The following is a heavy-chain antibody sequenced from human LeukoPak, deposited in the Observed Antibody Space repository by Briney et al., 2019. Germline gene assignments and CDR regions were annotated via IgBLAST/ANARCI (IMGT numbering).Heavy chain of an antibody. CDR3: ARDQLYCSGGYCYFDS. V-gene: IGHV3-74*01. CDR2: IKGDGRGT. Sequence: PGGSLRLSCVASGFTFSSYWMHWVRQAPGKGLVWVSRIKGDGRGTTYADSVKGRFTISRDNARNTLYLQMNSLRAEDTAVYYCARDQLYCSGGYCYFDSWGQGTLVTVSS. D-gene: IGHD2-15*01. J-gene: IGHJ4*02. CDR1: GFTFSSYW.